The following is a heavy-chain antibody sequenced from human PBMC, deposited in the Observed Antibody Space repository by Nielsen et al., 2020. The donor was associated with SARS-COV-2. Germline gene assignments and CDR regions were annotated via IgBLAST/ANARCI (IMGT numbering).Heavy chain of an antibody. CDR2: ISYDGSNK. J-gene: IGHJ4*02. Sequence: GESLKISCAASGFTFSSYAMHWVRQAPGKGLEWVAVISYDGSNKYYADSVKGRFTISRDNSKNTLYLQMNSLRAEDTAVYYCARDEQWLECPDYWGQGTLVTVSS. CDR3: ARDEQWLECPDY. D-gene: IGHD6-19*01. V-gene: IGHV3-30-3*01. CDR1: GFTFSSYA.